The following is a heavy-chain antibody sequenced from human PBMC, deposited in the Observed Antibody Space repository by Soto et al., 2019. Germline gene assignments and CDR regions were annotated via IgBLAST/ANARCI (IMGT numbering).Heavy chain of an antibody. CDR1: GGTFSSYA. CDR2: IIPIFGTA. D-gene: IGHD6-13*01. CDR3: ARASPRYSSSWTSDAFDI. J-gene: IGHJ3*02. V-gene: IGHV1-69*06. Sequence: QVQLVQSGAEVKKPGSSVKVSCKASGGTFSSYAISWVRQAPGQGLEWMGGIIPIFGTANYAQKFQGRVTITADKSTSTAYMELSSLKSEDTAVYYCARASPRYSSSWTSDAFDIWGQGTMVTVSS.